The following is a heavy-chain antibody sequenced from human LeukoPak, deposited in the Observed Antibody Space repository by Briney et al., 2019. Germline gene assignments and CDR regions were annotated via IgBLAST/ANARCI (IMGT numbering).Heavy chain of an antibody. V-gene: IGHV4-39*01. Sequence: TSETLSLTCTVSGGSISSSSYYWGWIRQPPGKGLEWIGSIYYSGSTYYNPSLKSRVTISVDTSKNQFSLKLSSVTAADTAVYYCATNYYGSGSYRDWGQGTLVTVSS. J-gene: IGHJ4*02. CDR1: GGSISSSSYY. CDR2: IYYSGST. CDR3: ATNYYGSGSYRD. D-gene: IGHD3-10*01.